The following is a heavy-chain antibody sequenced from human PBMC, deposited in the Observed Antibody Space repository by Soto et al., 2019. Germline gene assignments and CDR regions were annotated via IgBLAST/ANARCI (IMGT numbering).Heavy chain of an antibody. CDR3: AKVRSSYYYYYMDV. CDR1: GFTFSSYG. J-gene: IGHJ6*03. D-gene: IGHD4-17*01. CDR2: ISYDGSNK. V-gene: IGHV3-30*18. Sequence: QVQLVESGGGVVQPGRSLRLSCAASGFTFSSYGMHWVRQAPGKGLEWVAVISYDGSNKYYADSVKGRFTISRDNSKNTLYLQMNSLRAEDTAVYYCAKVRSSYYYYYMDVWGTGTTVTVSS.